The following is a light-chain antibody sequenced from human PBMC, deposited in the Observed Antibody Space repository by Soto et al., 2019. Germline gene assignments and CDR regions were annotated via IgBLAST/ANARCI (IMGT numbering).Light chain of an antibody. CDR1: QSISNW. CDR2: KAS. CDR3: QQYNSYSPWA. J-gene: IGKJ1*01. V-gene: IGKV1-5*03. Sequence: DIQMTQSPSTLSASFGDRVTITWRASQSISNWLAWYQQKPGKAPKLLVYKASSLESGVPSRFSGSGSGTEFTLTISSLQPDDFATYYCQQYNSYSPWAFGQGTKVDIK.